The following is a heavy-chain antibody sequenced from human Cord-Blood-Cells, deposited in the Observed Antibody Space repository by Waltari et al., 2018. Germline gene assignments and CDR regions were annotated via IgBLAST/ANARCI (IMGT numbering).Heavy chain of an antibody. V-gene: IGHV3-23*04. J-gene: IGHJ4*02. Sequence: EVQLVESGGGLVTRGGSLRLSCAASVFTFSRYDMRCGRQAPGKGLEWVSAISGSGGSTYYADSVKGRFTISRDNSKNTLYLQMNSLRAEDTAVYYCAKDRSNYYFDYWGQGTLVTVSS. CDR3: AKDRSNYYFDY. CDR2: ISGSGGST. CDR1: VFTFSRYD. D-gene: IGHD4-4*01.